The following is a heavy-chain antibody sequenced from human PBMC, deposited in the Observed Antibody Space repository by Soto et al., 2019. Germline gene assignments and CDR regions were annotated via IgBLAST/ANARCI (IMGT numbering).Heavy chain of an antibody. V-gene: IGHV4-39*01. J-gene: IGHJ4*02. Sequence: QLQLQESGPGLVKPSETLSLTCTVSGGSISSSSYYWGWIRQPPGKGLEWIGSIYYSGSTYYNPSLKSRVTISVDTSKNQFSLKLSSVTAADTAVYYCARLSFGVVTRSPCWGQGTLVTVSS. CDR1: GGSISSSSYY. CDR3: ARLSFGVVTRSPC. D-gene: IGHD3-3*01. CDR2: IYYSGST.